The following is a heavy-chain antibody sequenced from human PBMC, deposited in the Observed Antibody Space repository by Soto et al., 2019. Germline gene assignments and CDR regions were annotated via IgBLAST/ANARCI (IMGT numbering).Heavy chain of an antibody. CDR1: GESCSGYY. CDR2: ISYNGNT. CDR3: ARGNGFNLY. J-gene: IGHJ4*02. D-gene: IGHD2-8*01. Sequence: SETLSLTCGVYGESCSGYYCSWTCQPPGKGLEWIGYISYNGNTNYNPSLKSRVTILVDTSKSQFSLKLSSVTAADTAVYYCARGNGFNLYWGQGALVTVSS. V-gene: IGHV4-59*01.